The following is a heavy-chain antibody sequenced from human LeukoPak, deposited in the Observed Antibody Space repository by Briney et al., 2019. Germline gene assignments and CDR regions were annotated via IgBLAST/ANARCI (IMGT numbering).Heavy chain of an antibody. D-gene: IGHD3-10*01. CDR3: AKEVLLWFGETTSDPYNWFDP. CDR2: IWYDGSNK. CDR1: GFTFSSYG. V-gene: IGHV3-33*06. Sequence: GGSLRLSCAASGFTFSSYGVHWVRQAPGKGLEWVAVIWYDGSNKYYADSVKGRFTISRDNSKNTLYLQMNSLRAEDTAVYYCAKEVLLWFGETTSDPYNWFDPWGQGTLVTVSS. J-gene: IGHJ5*02.